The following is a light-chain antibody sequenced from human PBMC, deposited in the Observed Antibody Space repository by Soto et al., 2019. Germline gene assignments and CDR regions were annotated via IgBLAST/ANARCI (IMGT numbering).Light chain of an antibody. Sequence: QSALTQPASVSGSPGQSITISCTGTSTDVGGYNYVSWYQQYPGKAPKLIIYEVSDRPSGVSNRFSGSKSGNTASLTISGLQAEDEADYYCSSYTSSSTLVLFGGGTKLTVL. CDR2: EVS. J-gene: IGLJ2*01. CDR3: SSYTSSSTLVL. CDR1: STDVGGYNY. V-gene: IGLV2-14*01.